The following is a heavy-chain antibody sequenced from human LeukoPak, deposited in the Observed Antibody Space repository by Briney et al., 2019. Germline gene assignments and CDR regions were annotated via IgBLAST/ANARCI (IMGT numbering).Heavy chain of an antibody. CDR1: GGSISSGGYY. Sequence: SQTLSLTCTISGGSISSGGYYWSWIRQHPGKGLEWIGYIYYSGSTYYNPSLKSRVTISVDTSKNQFSLKLSSVTAADTAVYYCARGGSGWFTIDYWGQGTLVTVSS. J-gene: IGHJ4*02. V-gene: IGHV4-31*03. CDR3: ARGGSGWFTIDY. D-gene: IGHD6-19*01. CDR2: IYYSGST.